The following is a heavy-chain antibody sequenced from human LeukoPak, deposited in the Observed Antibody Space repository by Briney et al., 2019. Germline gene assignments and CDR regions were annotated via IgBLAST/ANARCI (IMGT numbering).Heavy chain of an antibody. D-gene: IGHD5-24*01. Sequence: GGSLRLSCAASGFTFSSYAMHWVRQAPGKGLEYVSAISSNGGSTYYANSVKGRFTISRDNSKNTLYLQMGSLRAEDMAVYYCARGSRDGYNLGYYFDYWGQGTLVTVS. J-gene: IGHJ4*02. CDR1: GFTFSSYA. CDR2: ISSNGGST. CDR3: ARGSRDGYNLGYYFDY. V-gene: IGHV3-64*01.